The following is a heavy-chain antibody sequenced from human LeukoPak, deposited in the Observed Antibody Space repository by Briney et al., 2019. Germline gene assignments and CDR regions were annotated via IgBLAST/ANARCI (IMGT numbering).Heavy chain of an antibody. D-gene: IGHD3-9*01. Sequence: GGSLKLSCAASGFTFSGSAMHWVRQASGKGLEWVGRIRSKANSYATAYAASVKGRFTISRDDSKNTAYLQMNSLKTEDTAVYYCTRHCGYYNGQDYWGQGTLVTVSS. CDR2: IRSKANSYAT. CDR1: GFTFSGSA. V-gene: IGHV3-73*01. CDR3: TRHCGYYNGQDY. J-gene: IGHJ4*02.